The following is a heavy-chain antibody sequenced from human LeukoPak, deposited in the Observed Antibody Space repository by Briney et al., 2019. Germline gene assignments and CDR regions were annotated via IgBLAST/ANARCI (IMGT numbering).Heavy chain of an antibody. Sequence: SETLSLTCTVSGGSISSYYWSWIRQPAGKGLEWIGRIYNSGSTNYNPSLKSRVTMSVDTSKNQFSLKLSSVTAADTAVYYCARVSNYYDDNDDAFDIWGQGTMVTVSS. CDR1: GGSISSYY. V-gene: IGHV4-4*07. D-gene: IGHD3-22*01. CDR2: IYNSGST. CDR3: ARVSNYYDDNDDAFDI. J-gene: IGHJ3*02.